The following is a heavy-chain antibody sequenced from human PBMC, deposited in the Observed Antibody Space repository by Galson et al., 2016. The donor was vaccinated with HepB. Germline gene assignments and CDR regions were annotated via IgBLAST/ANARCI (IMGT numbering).Heavy chain of an antibody. CDR2: ISYDGNNK. Sequence: SLRLSCAASGFTFTNYAMHWVRQVPGKGLEWAAVISYDGNNKHYADSVKGRFTTSRDNSKNTQYLQVGSLRAEDTDVHYCVRGGVVVELPAGSRRGIDVWGQGTTVTVSS. J-gene: IGHJ6*02. CDR1: GFTFTNYA. V-gene: IGHV3-30-3*01. D-gene: IGHD2-2*01. CDR3: VRGGVVVELPAGSRRGIDV.